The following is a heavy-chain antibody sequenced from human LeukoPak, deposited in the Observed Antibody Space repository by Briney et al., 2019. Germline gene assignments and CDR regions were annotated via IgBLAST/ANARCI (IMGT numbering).Heavy chain of an antibody. D-gene: IGHD3-10*01. CDR1: GYTFTGYY. J-gene: IGHJ6*02. Sequence: GASVKVSCQASGYTFTGYYMHWVRQAPGQGLEWMGWINPNSGGTNYAQKFQGRVTMTRDTSISTAYMELSRLRSDDTAVYYCARALLWFGDYGMDVWGQGTTVTVSS. V-gene: IGHV1-2*02. CDR3: ARALLWFGDYGMDV. CDR2: INPNSGGT.